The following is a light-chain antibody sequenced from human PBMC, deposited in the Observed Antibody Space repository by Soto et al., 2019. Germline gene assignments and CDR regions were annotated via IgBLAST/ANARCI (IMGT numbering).Light chain of an antibody. V-gene: IGKV3-20*01. CDR3: QQYTSSPLT. CDR2: GAS. J-gene: IGKJ5*01. CDR1: QSVSSTH. Sequence: EIVLTQSPGTLSLSPGERAPLSCRASQSVSSTHLAWYRQKAGQAPRLLIYGASSRATGIPDRFSGSGSGTDFTLTISRLEPEDFAVYYCQQYTSSPLTFGQGTRLEIK.